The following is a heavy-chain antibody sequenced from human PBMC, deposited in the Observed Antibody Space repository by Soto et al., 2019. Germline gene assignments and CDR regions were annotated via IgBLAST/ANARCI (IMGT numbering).Heavy chain of an antibody. Sequence: GSLRLSCAASGFTFSDYYMSWIRQAPGKGREWVSYISSSGSTIYYADSVKGRFTISRDNAKNSLYLQMNSLRAHDTAVYYCPRNSYYDSSEVRWLDPWGQGTLVTVS. J-gene: IGHJ5*02. CDR2: ISSSGSTI. V-gene: IGHV3-11*01. D-gene: IGHD3-22*01. CDR1: GFTFSDYY. CDR3: PRNSYYDSSEVRWLDP.